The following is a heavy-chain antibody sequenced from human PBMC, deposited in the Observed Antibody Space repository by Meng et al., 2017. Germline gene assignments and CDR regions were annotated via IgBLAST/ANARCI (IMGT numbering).Heavy chain of an antibody. J-gene: IGHJ4*02. D-gene: IGHD3-10*01. CDR3: ASMGY. CDR2: ISYDGSNK. CDR1: GFTFSSYA. V-gene: IGHV3-30*01. Sequence: QGAVVVSGGGCVLPGRSRRLSWASSGFTFSSYAMHWVRQAPGKGLEWVAVISYDGSNKYYADSVKGRFTISRDNSKNTLYLQMNSLRAEDTAVYYCASMGYWGQGTLVTVSS.